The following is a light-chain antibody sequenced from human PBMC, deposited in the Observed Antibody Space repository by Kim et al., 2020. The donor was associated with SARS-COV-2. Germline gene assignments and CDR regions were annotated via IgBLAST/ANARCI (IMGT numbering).Light chain of an antibody. V-gene: IGKV3-15*01. CDR2: GAS. CDR3: QHYNNWPYT. CDR1: QTVNID. J-gene: IGKJ2*01. Sequence: EIVMTQSPDSLSVSPGERATLSCRASQTVNIDLAWYQQKPGQAPRLLIHGASTRATGFPARFSGSGSGTEFTLTISSVQSEDFAVYYCQHYNNWPYTFGQGTKLGI.